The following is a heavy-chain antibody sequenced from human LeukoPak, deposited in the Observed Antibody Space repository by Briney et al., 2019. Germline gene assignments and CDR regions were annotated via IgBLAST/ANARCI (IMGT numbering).Heavy chain of an antibody. CDR1: GFTFSSYN. V-gene: IGHV3-21*01. J-gene: IGHJ4*02. CDR2: ITSSSSYI. D-gene: IGHD6-13*01. CDR3: ARGPRIAAASYDY. Sequence: PGGSLRLSCAASGFTFSSYNMNWVRQAPGKGLEWVSSITSSSSYIYYADSVKGRFTISRDNAKNSLYLQMNSLRAEDTAVYYCARGPRIAAASYDYWGQGTLVTVSS.